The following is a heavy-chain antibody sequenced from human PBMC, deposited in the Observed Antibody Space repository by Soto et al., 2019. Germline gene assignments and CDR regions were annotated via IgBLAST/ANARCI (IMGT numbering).Heavy chain of an antibody. CDR3: ARQGYSSSWYTKLHYFDY. CDR1: GGSISSSSYY. D-gene: IGHD6-13*01. V-gene: IGHV4-39*01. CDR2: IYYSGST. J-gene: IGHJ4*02. Sequence: SSETLSLTCTVSGGSISSSSYYWGWIRQPPGKGLEWIGSIYYSGSTYYNPSLKSRVTISVDTSKNQFSLKLSSVTAADTAVYYCARQGYSSSWYTKLHYFDYWGQGTLVTVSS.